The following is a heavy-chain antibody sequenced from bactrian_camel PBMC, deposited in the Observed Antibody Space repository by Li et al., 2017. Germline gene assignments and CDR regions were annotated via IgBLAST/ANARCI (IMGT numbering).Heavy chain of an antibody. CDR2: IHTHGNI. Sequence: HVQLVESGGGSVQAGGSLKLSCTYSGYTSFIHCMAWFSQAPGKEREDREGIAAIHTHGNIAYADSAKGRFTITQDNAKNTLYLEMTNPKPGDSGMYYCAAVHGYTPPVVVAGTYGMDYWGKGTQVTVS. V-gene: IGHV3S53*01. J-gene: IGHJ7*01. CDR1: GYTSFIHC. D-gene: IGHD6*01.